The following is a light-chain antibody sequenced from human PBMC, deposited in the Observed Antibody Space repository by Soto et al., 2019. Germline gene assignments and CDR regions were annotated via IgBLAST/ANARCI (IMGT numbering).Light chain of an antibody. CDR3: ATWDDTLSGVV. CDR2: RSD. V-gene: IGLV1-47*01. J-gene: IGLJ2*01. Sequence: QSVLTQPPSASGTPGQRATISCSGSSSNIGTNYVYWYQQLPGMAPKLLIYRSDQRPSGVPDRLSGSKSGTSASVAISGLRSEDEADYYCATWDDTLSGVVFGGGTKLTVL. CDR1: SSNIGTNY.